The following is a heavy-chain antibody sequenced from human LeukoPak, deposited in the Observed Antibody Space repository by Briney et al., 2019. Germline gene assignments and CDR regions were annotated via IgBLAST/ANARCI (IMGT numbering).Heavy chain of an antibody. D-gene: IGHD4-11*01. V-gene: IGHV3-23*01. CDR3: AKDLRRGDDSGY. Sequence: PGGSLRLSCAASGFTFSSYAMSWVRQAPGKGLEWASAISGSGGSTYYADSVKGRFTISRDNSKNTLYLQMNSLRAEDTAVYYCAKDLRRGDDSGYWGQGTLVTVSS. CDR2: ISGSGGST. J-gene: IGHJ4*02. CDR1: GFTFSSYA.